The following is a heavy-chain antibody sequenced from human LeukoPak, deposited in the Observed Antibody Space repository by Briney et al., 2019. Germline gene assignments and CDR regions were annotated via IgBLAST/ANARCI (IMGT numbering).Heavy chain of an antibody. V-gene: IGHV1-69*13. CDR3: ARDPGYYYGSGNPIDP. CDR2: IIPIFGTA. J-gene: IGHJ5*02. D-gene: IGHD3-10*01. CDR1: GGTFSSYA. Sequence: ASVKVSCKASGGTFSSYAISWVRQAPGQGLEWMGGIIPIFGTANYAQKFQGRVTITADESTSTAYMELSSLRSEDTAVYYCARDPGYYYGSGNPIDPWGQGTLVTVSS.